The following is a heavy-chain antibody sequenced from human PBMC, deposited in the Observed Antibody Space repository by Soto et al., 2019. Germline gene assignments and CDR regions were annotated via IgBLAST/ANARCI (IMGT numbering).Heavy chain of an antibody. CDR2: INYSGST. CDR3: ARQLGSGSYVGIDY. D-gene: IGHD1-26*01. Sequence: QVQLQESGPGLVKPSETLSLTCTVSGGSISSYYWSWIRQPPGKGLEWIGYINYSGSTNYNPSLKSRVTISVDTSKNQFSLKLSSVTAADTAVYYCARQLGSGSYVGIDYWGQGTLVTVSS. J-gene: IGHJ4*02. CDR1: GGSISSYY. V-gene: IGHV4-59*08.